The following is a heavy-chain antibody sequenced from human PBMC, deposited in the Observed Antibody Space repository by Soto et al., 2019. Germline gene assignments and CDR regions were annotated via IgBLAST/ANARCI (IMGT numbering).Heavy chain of an antibody. CDR2: INHSGST. CDR1: GGSFSGYY. CDR3: ANGYSDYAFDY. V-gene: IGHV4-34*01. Sequence: SETLSLTCAVYGGSFSGYYWSWIRQPPGKGLEWIGEINHSGSTNYNPSLKSRVTISVDTSKNQFSLKLSSVTAADTAVYYCANGYSDYAFDYWGQGTLVTVSS. J-gene: IGHJ4*02. D-gene: IGHD4-17*01.